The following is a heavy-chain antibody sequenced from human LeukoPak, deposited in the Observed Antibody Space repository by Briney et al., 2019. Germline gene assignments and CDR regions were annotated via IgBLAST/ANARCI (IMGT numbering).Heavy chain of an antibody. J-gene: IGHJ4*02. V-gene: IGHV4-59*01. CDR1: GGSISSYY. CDR3: ARGSPSTPDS. D-gene: IGHD2-15*01. CDR2: IHYSGST. Sequence: PSETLSLTCTVSGGSISSYYWNWLRQPPGKGLEWIGYIHYSGSTYYHPSLKNRVTISLDTSKTKFSLRLSSVTAADTAVYFCARGSPSTPDSWGQGTLVTVSS.